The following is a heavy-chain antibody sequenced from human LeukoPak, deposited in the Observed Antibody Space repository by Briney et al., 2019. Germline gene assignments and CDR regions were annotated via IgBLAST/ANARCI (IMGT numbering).Heavy chain of an antibody. J-gene: IGHJ4*02. CDR3: ARYDWGDYVGY. D-gene: IGHD3-9*01. CDR2: IYHSGST. V-gene: IGHV4-38-2*02. Sequence: NSSETLSLTCTVSGYSISSGYYWGWIRQPPGKGLEWIGSIYHSGSTYYNPSLKSRVTISVDTSKNQFSLKLSSVTAADTAVYYCARYDWGDYVGYWGQGTLVTVSS. CDR1: GYSISSGYY.